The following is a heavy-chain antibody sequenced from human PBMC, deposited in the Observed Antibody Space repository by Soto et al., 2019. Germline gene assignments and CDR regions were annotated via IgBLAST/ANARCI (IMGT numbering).Heavy chain of an antibody. CDR2: INWNGATI. Sequence: GGSLRLSCAASGFTFVDYAMHWVRQPPGRGLEWVSGINWNGATIAYADSVKGRFTISRDNAKNSLYLQMNSLRPEDTALYYCAKDLGPFDVWGQGTMVTVSS. CDR1: GFTFVDYA. J-gene: IGHJ3*01. CDR3: AKDLGPFDV. V-gene: IGHV3-9*01.